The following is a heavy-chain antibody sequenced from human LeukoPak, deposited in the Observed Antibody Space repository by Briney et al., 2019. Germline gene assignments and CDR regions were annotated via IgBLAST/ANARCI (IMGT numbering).Heavy chain of an antibody. V-gene: IGHV3-49*03. D-gene: IGHD4-23*01. J-gene: IGHJ4*02. CDR2: IRSQDHGGTT. CDR1: GFTFGAYA. CDR3: TRDPHYYHGNPHDF. Sequence: GGSLRLSCRASGFTFGAYALSWFRQAPGKRLEWLRFIRSQDHGGTTENAASVKGRFTISRDDSNCIAYLQMKSLIIEDSDVYFCTRDPHYYHGNPHDFWGQGTRVTVSS.